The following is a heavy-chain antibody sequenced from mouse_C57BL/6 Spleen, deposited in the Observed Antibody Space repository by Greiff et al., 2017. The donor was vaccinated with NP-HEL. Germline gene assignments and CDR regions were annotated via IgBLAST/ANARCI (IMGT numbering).Heavy chain of an antibody. CDR2: IYPRDGST. CDR3: ARWATVVATRAMDY. CDR1: GYTFTSYD. D-gene: IGHD1-1*01. Sequence: VQLQQSGPELVKPGASVKLSCKASGYTFTSYDINWVKQRHGEGLEWIGWIYPRDGSTKYNEKFKGKATLTVDTSSSTAYMELHSLTSEDSAVYFCARWATVVATRAMDYWGQGTSVTVSS. J-gene: IGHJ4*01. V-gene: IGHV1-85*01.